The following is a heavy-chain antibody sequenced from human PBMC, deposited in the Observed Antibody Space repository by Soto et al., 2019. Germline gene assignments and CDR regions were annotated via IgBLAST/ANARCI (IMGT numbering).Heavy chain of an antibody. D-gene: IGHD3-10*01. CDR2: IHSDGSST. Sequence: PGGSLRLSCAASGFTFSTYSMHWVRQAPGQGLVWVSRIHSDGSSTTYADSVKGRFTISRDNSKNTLYLQMNSLRAEDTAVYYCAKDLEWFGELPLGSWGQGTLVTVSS. CDR3: AKDLEWFGELPLGS. V-gene: IGHV3-74*01. CDR1: GFTFSTYS. J-gene: IGHJ5*01.